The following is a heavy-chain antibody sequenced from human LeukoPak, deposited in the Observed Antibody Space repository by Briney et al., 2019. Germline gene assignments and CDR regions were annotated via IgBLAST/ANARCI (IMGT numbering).Heavy chain of an antibody. CDR2: IYYSGST. CDR3: AREYVDFWSGYYTGNWFDP. CDR1: GGSISSYH. Sequence: SETLSLTCTVSGGSISSYHWSWIRQPPGKGLEWIGYIYYSGSTNYNPSLKSRVTISVDTSKNQFSLKLSSVTAADTAVYYCAREYVDFWSGYYTGNWFDPWGQGTLVTVSS. V-gene: IGHV4-59*01. J-gene: IGHJ5*02. D-gene: IGHD3-3*01.